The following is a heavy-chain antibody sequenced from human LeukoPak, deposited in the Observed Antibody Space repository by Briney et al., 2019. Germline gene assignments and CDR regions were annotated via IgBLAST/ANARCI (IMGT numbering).Heavy chain of an antibody. CDR2: INIGGTNT. CDR3: ATDGAGFDT. V-gene: IGHV3-11*01. Sequence: KPGGSLRLSCAASGFTFNDYYMSWMRQAPGKALEGLSYINIGGTNTHYADSVKGRFTISRDNAKKSLYLEMNNLRAEDTAVYYCATDGAGFDTWGQGVLVTVSS. J-gene: IGHJ5*02. CDR1: GFTFNDYY.